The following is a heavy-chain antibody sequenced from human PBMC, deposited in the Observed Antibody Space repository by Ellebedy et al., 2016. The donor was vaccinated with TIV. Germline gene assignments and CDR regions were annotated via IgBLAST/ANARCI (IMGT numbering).Heavy chain of an antibody. J-gene: IGHJ5*02. Sequence: ASVKVSCKASGYIFTNHHMHWVRQAPGQGLEWMAILHPGDGSTRFAHRFQGRVTVTTDTSTSTAYMELRSLRSDDTAMYYCARGNAVTVSALYNWLDPWGQGTLVTVSS. CDR3: ARGNAVTVSALYNWLDP. V-gene: IGHV1-46*01. CDR1: GYIFTNHH. CDR2: LHPGDGST. D-gene: IGHD6-19*01.